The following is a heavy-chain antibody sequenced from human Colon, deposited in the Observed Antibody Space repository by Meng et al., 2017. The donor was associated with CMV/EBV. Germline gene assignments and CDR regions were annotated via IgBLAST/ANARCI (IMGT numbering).Heavy chain of an antibody. Sequence: GGSLRLSCLASGFTFSDHYMAWIRQAPGKGLEWLSYITSTGNLVYYADSLKGRFTISRDNAKNSLFLQVDSLTAEDTAVYYCARCLDYGDYADFWGQGTLVTVSS. D-gene: IGHD4-17*01. CDR1: GFTFSDHY. J-gene: IGHJ4*02. CDR2: ITSTGNLV. V-gene: IGHV3-11*01. CDR3: ARCLDYGDYADF.